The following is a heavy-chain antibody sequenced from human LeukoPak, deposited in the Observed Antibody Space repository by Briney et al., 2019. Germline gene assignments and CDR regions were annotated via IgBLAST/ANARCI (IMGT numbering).Heavy chain of an antibody. CDR3: ARSGVGYFYDNTGYYPLDY. CDR1: GGTFSRYA. Sequence: GSSVKVSCKASGGTFSRYALSWVRQAPGQGLEWMGWISAYTGNTNYAQNFQGRVTMTTDTSTSTAFMELRSLRSDDTAVYYCARSGVGYFYDNTGYYPLDYWGQGTLVTVSS. D-gene: IGHD3-22*01. CDR2: ISAYTGNT. V-gene: IGHV1-18*01. J-gene: IGHJ4*02.